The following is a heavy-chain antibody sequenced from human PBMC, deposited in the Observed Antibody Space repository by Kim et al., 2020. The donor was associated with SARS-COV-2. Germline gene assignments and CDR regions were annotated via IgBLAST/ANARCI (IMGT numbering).Heavy chain of an antibody. V-gene: IGHV1-24*01. J-gene: IGHJ6*02. CDR3: ATAPAVRGVREEYYYNYGMDV. D-gene: IGHD3-10*01. CDR2: FDPEDGET. CDR1: GYTLTELS. Sequence: ASVKVSCKVSGYTLTELSMHWVRQAPGKGLEWMGGFDPEDGETIYAQKFQGRVTMTEDTSTDTAYMELSSLRSEDTAVYYCATAPAVRGVREEYYYNYGMDVWGQGTTVTVSS.